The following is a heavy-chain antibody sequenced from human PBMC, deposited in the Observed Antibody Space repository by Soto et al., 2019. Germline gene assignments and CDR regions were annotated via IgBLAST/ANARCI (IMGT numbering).Heavy chain of an antibody. V-gene: IGHV4-31*03. CDR1: GGSISSGGYY. CDR2: IYYSGST. CDR3: ARVRGYGSVDP. Sequence: SETLSLTCTVSGGSISSGGYYWSWIRQHPGKGLEWIGYIYYSGSTYYNPSLKSRVTISIDTSKNQFSLKLSSVTAADTAFYYCARVRGYGSVDPWGQGTLVTVSS. D-gene: IGHD3-10*01. J-gene: IGHJ5*02.